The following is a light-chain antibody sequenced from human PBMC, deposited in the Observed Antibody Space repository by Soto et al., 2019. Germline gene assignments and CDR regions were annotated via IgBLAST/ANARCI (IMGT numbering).Light chain of an antibody. CDR3: AAWDDSLDGDV. CDR1: SSNIGTNA. Sequence: QSVLTQPPSASGTPGQRVTISCSGGSSNIGTNAANWYQQLPGTAPNLLIYINNQRPSGVPARFSGSKSGTSASLAISGLQSEDEADYYCAAWDDSLDGDVFGTGTKVTVL. V-gene: IGLV1-44*01. CDR2: INN. J-gene: IGLJ1*01.